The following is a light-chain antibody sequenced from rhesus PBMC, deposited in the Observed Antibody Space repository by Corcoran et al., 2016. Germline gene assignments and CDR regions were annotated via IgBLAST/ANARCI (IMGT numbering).Light chain of an antibody. V-gene: IGKV2S2*01. CDR3: IQSTEEPWT. CDR2: KVT. Sequence: DIVMTQTPLSLPATPGEPASISCRSSQSFLHSNGNTYLDWYLQKPGQSPRLLIYKVTNRGSGVPDRLSGNGAGTDFTLKISRVEHEDMGAYYCIQSTEEPWTFGQGTKVGIK. CDR1: QSFLHSNGNTY. J-gene: IGKJ1*01.